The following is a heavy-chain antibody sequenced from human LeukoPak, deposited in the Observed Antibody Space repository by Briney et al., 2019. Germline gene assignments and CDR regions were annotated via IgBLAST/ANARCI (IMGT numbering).Heavy chain of an antibody. CDR3: ARDYSSSSGKHAFDI. V-gene: IGHV3-48*01. J-gene: IGHJ3*02. D-gene: IGHD6-13*01. CDR2: ISSSSSTI. CDR1: GFTFSTYS. Sequence: QPGGSQRLSCAASGFTFSTYSMNWVRQAPGKGLEWISYISSSSSTIYYADSVKGRFTISRDNAKNSLYLQMNSLRAEDTAVYYCARDYSSSSGKHAFDIWGQGTMVTVSS.